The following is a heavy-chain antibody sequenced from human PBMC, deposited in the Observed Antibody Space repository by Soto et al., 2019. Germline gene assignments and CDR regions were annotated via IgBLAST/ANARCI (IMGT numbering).Heavy chain of an antibody. CDR1: GGTFSSYA. D-gene: IGHD2-15*01. CDR2: IIPIFGTA. Sequence: SVKVSCKASGGTFSSYAISWVRQAPGQGLEWMGGIIPIFGTANYAQKFQGRVTITADESKNTLFLQMNSLRAEDTAVYYCAKDRDIVVLVAAYDYWGLGTLVTVSS. J-gene: IGHJ4*02. V-gene: IGHV1-69*13. CDR3: AKDRDIVVLVAAYDY.